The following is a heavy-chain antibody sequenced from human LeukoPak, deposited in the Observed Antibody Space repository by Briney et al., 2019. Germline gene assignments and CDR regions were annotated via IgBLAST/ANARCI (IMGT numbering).Heavy chain of an antibody. CDR1: GFTFSSYA. Sequence: GGSLRLSCAASGFTFSSYAVSWVRQAPGKGLEWVPAISGSGGSTYYADSVKGRFTISRDNSKNTLYLQMNSLRAEDTAVYYCAKDNRGYSSGWPRTFDYWGQGTLVTVSS. CDR3: AKDNRGYSSGWPRTFDY. D-gene: IGHD6-19*01. V-gene: IGHV3-23*01. CDR2: ISGSGGST. J-gene: IGHJ4*02.